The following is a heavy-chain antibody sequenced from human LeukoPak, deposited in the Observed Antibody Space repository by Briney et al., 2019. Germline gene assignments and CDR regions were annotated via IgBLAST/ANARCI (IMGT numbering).Heavy chain of an antibody. V-gene: IGHV4-39*01. CDR2: IYYSGST. J-gene: IGHJ4*02. CDR3: ASSWGEMATIAY. CDR1: GGSISSSSYY. Sequence: PSETLSLTCTVSGGSISSSSYYWGWIRQPPGKGLEWIGSIYYSGSTYYNPSLKSRVTISVDTSKNQFSLKLSSVTAADTAMYYCASSWGEMATIAYWGQGTLVTVSS. D-gene: IGHD5-24*01.